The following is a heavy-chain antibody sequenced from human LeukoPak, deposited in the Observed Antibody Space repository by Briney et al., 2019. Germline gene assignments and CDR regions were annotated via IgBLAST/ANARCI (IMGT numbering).Heavy chain of an antibody. Sequence: VASVTVSCKASGGTFSSYAISWVRQAPGQGLEWMGRIIPILGIANYAQKFQGRVTITADKSTSTAYMELSSLRSEDTAVYYCARALGDYYFDYWAQGPLVTASS. V-gene: IGHV1-69*04. J-gene: IGHJ4*02. CDR3: ARALGDYYFDY. D-gene: IGHD2-21*02. CDR2: IIPILGIA. CDR1: GGTFSSYA.